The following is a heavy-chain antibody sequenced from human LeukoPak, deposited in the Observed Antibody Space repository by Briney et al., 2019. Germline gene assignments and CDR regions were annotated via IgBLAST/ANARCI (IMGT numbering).Heavy chain of an antibody. J-gene: IGHJ4*02. CDR1: GGSISSGDYY. CDR3: ARHYSSDPFDY. Sequence: SETLSLTCTVSGGSISSGDYYWSWIRQPPGKGLEWIGYIYYSGSTNYSPSLKSRVTISADTSKNQFSLKLTSLTAADTALYFCARHYSSDPFDYWGQGTLVTVSS. V-gene: IGHV4-30-4*01. CDR2: IYYSGST. D-gene: IGHD2-21*01.